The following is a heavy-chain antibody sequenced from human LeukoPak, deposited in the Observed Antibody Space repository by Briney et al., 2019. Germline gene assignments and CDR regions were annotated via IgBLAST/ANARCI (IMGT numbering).Heavy chain of an antibody. V-gene: IGHV4-59*08. CDR3: ARQGIAAAGVYYFDY. CDR1: GGSISSYY. J-gene: IGHJ4*02. D-gene: IGHD6-13*01. CDR2: LYDGGST. Sequence: SETLSLTCTVSGGSISSYYWSWVRQPPGKGLEWIGYLYDGGSTHYNPSLKSRVIISVDTSKNQFSLNLNSVTAADTAVYFCARQGIAAAGVYYFDYWGQGTLVTVSS.